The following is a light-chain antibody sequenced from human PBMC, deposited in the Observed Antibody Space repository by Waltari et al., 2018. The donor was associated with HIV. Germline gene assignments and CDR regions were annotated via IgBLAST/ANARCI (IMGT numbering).Light chain of an antibody. V-gene: IGLV3-25*03. Sequence: SYELTQPPSMSVSPGQTARITCFGDALPNRYAYWYQQRPGQAPVLVIYKDRERPSGIPEGFSGSNAGTTVTLIISGVQPEDEADYYCQSADRSGSHVVFGGGTKVTV. CDR2: KDR. J-gene: IGLJ2*01. CDR1: ALPNRY. CDR3: QSADRSGSHVV.